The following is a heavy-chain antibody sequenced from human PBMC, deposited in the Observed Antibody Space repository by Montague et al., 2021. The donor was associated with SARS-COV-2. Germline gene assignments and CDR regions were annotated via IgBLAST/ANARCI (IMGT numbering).Heavy chain of an antibody. V-gene: IGHV3-74*01. Sequence: SLRLSCAASGFTSRSYWMHWVRQAPGKGPVWVSRINSDGSSTTYADSVKGRFAISRDNAKNTLYLQMNSLRAEDTAVYYCARAPRRHYYDSTGFDAFDIWGQGTMVTVSS. CDR1: GFTSRSYW. J-gene: IGHJ3*02. CDR3: ARAPRRHYYDSTGFDAFDI. D-gene: IGHD3-22*01. CDR2: INSDGSST.